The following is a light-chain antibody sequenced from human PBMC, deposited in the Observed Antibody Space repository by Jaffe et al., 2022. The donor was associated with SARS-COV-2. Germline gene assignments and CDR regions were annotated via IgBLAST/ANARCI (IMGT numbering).Light chain of an antibody. J-gene: IGLJ2*01. Sequence: QSVLTQPPSVSAAPGQKVTISCSGSSSNIGNSYVSWYQQLPGTAPKLLIYDNNNRPSGIPDRFSGSKSGTSATLGITGLQTGDEADYYCGTWDSSLSAGVFGGGTKLTVL. CDR3: GTWDSSLSAGV. CDR2: DNN. CDR1: SSNIGNSY. V-gene: IGLV1-51*01.